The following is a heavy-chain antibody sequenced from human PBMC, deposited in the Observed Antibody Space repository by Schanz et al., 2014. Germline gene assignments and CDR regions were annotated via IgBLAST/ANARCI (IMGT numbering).Heavy chain of an antibody. CDR1: GGSISSYY. Sequence: QVQLQESGPGLVKPSETLSLTCTVSGGSISSYYWSWIRQPPGKGLEWIGYIYYSGSTKYNPSLKSRVTTSVDATKTKFPLKLSSVTAADTPFCYCARDVGHYGMDVWGQGTTVTVSS. J-gene: IGHJ6*02. CDR2: IYYSGST. V-gene: IGHV4-59*01. CDR3: ARDVGHYGMDV.